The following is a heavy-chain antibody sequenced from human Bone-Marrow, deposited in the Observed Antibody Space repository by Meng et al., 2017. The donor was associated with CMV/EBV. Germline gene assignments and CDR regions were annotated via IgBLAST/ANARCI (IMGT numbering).Heavy chain of an antibody. CDR3: ARDLGYCGGDCYSGDP. D-gene: IGHD2-21*01. CDR2: ISYDGSNK. CDR1: GFTFSSYA. Sequence: GESLKISCAASGFTFSSYAMHWVRQAPGKGLEWVAVISYDGSNKYYADSVKGRFTISRDNAKNSLYLQMNSLRAEDTAVYYCARDLGYCGGDCYSGDPRGQGTLVTVSS. J-gene: IGHJ5*02. V-gene: IGHV3-30-3*01.